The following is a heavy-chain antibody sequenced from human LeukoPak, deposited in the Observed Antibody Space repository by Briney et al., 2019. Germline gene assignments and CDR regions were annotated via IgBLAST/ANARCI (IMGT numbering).Heavy chain of an antibody. CDR1: GGTFSSYA. CDR2: IIPNFGTA. D-gene: IGHD3-22*01. Sequence: ASVKVSCKASGGTFSSYAISWVRQAPGQGLEWMGGIIPNFGTANYAQKFQGRVTITADESTSTAYMELSSLRSEDTAVYYCARDPVVVVITTQSDAFDIWGQGTMVTVSS. CDR3: ARDPVVVVITTQSDAFDI. J-gene: IGHJ3*02. V-gene: IGHV1-69*13.